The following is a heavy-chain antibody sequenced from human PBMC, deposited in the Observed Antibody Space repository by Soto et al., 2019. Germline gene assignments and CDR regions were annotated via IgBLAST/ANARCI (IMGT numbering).Heavy chain of an antibody. J-gene: IGHJ4*02. Sequence: AVYGGSFSGYYWSWIRQPPGKGLEWIGEINHSGVTNYNPSLKSRVTISVDTSKNQFSLKLSSVTAADTAVYYCAREPPYCRSTSCYTGYFDYWGQGTLVTVSS. CDR1: GGSFSGYY. CDR3: AREPPYCRSTSCYTGYFDY. CDR2: INHSGVT. D-gene: IGHD2-2*01. V-gene: IGHV4-34*01.